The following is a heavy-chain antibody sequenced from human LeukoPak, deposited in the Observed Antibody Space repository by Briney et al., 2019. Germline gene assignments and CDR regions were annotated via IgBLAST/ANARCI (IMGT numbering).Heavy chain of an antibody. Sequence: ASVKVSCKASGSTFTSYDINWVRQATGQGLEWMGWMNPNSGNTGYAQKFQGRVTMTRNTSISTAYMELSSLRSEDTTVYYCARVARFYCSGGSCYSDYWGQGTLVTVSS. J-gene: IGHJ4*02. CDR2: MNPNSGNT. CDR3: ARVARFYCSGGSCYSDY. V-gene: IGHV1-8*01. D-gene: IGHD2-15*01. CDR1: GSTFTSYD.